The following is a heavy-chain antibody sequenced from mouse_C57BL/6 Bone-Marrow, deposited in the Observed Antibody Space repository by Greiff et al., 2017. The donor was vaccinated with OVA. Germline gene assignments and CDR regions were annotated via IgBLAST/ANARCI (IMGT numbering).Heavy chain of an antibody. CDR1: GFNIKDYY. CDR2: IDPEDGDT. Sequence: VQLQQSGAELVRPGASVKLSCTASGFNIKDYYMHWVKQRPEQGLEWIGRIDPEDGDTDYAPKLQGKATMTADTSYNTAYLQLSSLTSEDTAVYYCTALLLRSSWIAYWGQGTLVTVSA. V-gene: IGHV14-1*01. CDR3: TALLLRSSWIAY. J-gene: IGHJ3*01. D-gene: IGHD1-1*01.